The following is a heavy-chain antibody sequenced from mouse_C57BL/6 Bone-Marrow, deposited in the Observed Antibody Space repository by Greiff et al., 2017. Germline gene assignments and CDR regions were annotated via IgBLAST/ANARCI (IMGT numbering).Heavy chain of an antibody. J-gene: IGHJ2*01. CDR1: GFTFSSYG. V-gene: IGHV5-6*01. D-gene: IGHD1-1*01. CDR2: ISSGGSYT. CDR3: ARRTVAFDY. Sequence: EVQLVESGGDLVKPGGSLKLSCAASGFTFSSYGMSWVRQTPDKRLEWVATISSGGSYTYYPDSVKGRFTISKDNAKNTLYLQMSTLKSEDTAMYSCARRTVAFDYWGQGTTLTVSS.